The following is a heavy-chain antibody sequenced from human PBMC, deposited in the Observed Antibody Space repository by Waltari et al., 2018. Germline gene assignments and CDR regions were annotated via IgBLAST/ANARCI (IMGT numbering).Heavy chain of an antibody. V-gene: IGHV1-8*01. J-gene: IGHJ6*03. CDR2: MNPNSGNT. CDR3: ARGKQLERNYYYYYMDV. Sequence: QVQLVQSGAEVKKPGASVKVSCKASGYTFTSYDINWVRQATGQGLEWMGWMNPNSGNTGYAQKFQGRVTMTRNTSISTAYMELSSLRSEDMAVYYCARGKQLERNYYYYYMDVWGKGTTVTVSS. CDR1: GYTFTSYD. D-gene: IGHD1-1*01.